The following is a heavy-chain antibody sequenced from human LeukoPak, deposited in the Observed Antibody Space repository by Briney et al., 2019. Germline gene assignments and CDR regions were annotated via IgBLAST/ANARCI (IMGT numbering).Heavy chain of an antibody. CDR3: ARVIGFGELSLGY. V-gene: IGHV1-2*02. CDR1: GYTFTGYY. Sequence: ASVKVSCKASGYTFTGYYMHWVRQAPGQGLEWMGWINPNSGGTNYAQKFQGRVTMTRDTSISTAYMELSRLRSADTAVYYCARVIGFGELSLGYWGQGTLVTVSS. CDR2: INPNSGGT. J-gene: IGHJ4*02. D-gene: IGHD3-10*01.